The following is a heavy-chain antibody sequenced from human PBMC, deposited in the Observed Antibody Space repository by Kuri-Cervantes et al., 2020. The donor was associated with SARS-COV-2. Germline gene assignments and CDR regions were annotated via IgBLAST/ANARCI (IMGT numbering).Heavy chain of an antibody. V-gene: IGHV4-34*01. Sequence: SETLSLTCAIYGGSFSGYYWSWIRQPPGKGLEWIGEINHSGSTNYNPSLKSRVTISVDTSKNQFSLKLSSVTAAETAVYYCARGYSYGYEKASDYWGQGTLVTVSS. J-gene: IGHJ4*02. CDR1: GGSFSGYY. CDR3: ARGYSYGYEKASDY. D-gene: IGHD5-18*01. CDR2: INHSGST.